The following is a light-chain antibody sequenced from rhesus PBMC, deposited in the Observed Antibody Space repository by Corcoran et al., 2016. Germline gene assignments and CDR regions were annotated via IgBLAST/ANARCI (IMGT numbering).Light chain of an antibody. V-gene: IGKV1-25*01. J-gene: IGKJ1*01. CDR3: QQYSSSPWT. CDR2: KAS. CDR1: QGISSY. Sequence: DIQMTQSPSSLSASVGDRVTITCRASQGISSYLAWYQQKPGKAPNLLIYKASTLQSGVPSRVSGSGSGTDLTRTISSLQSEDFATYYCQQYSSSPWTFGQGTKVEIK.